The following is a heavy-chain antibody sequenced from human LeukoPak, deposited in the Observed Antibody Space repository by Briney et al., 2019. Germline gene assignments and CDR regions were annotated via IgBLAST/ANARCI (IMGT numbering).Heavy chain of an antibody. V-gene: IGHV3-30*18. J-gene: IGHJ4*02. CDR2: ISYDGSNK. Sequence: GESLRLSCAASGFTFSSYSMHWVRQAPGKGLEWVAVISYDGSNKYYADSVKGRFTISRDNSKNTLYLQMNSLRAEDTAVYYCAKDRNYYGSGSTLGYWGQGTLVTVSS. D-gene: IGHD3-10*01. CDR3: AKDRNYYGSGSTLGY. CDR1: GFTFSSYS.